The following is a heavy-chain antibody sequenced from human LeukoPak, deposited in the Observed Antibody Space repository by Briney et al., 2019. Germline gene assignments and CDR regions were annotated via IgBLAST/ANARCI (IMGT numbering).Heavy chain of an antibody. CDR1: GFTFSSYA. V-gene: IGHV3-7*01. CDR2: IKQDGSEK. J-gene: IGHJ6*02. D-gene: IGHD3-22*01. CDR3: ARVDLDYYDSSPRAYYYYYGMDV. Sequence: GGSLRLSCAASGFTFSSYAMSWVRQAPGKGLEWVANIKQDGSEKYYVDSVKGRFTISRDNAKNSLYLQMNSLRAEDTAVYYCARVDLDYYDSSPRAYYYYYGMDVWGQGTTVTVSS.